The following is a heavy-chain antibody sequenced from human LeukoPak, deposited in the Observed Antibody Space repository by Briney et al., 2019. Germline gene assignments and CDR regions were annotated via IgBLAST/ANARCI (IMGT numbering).Heavy chain of an antibody. CDR3: ASDYGSGSTGLGIIDY. CDR1: GYTFTGYY. J-gene: IGHJ4*02. V-gene: IGHV1-2*02. D-gene: IGHD3-10*01. Sequence: ASVKVSCKASGYTFTGYYMHWVRQAPGQGLEWMGWINPNSGGTNYAQKFQGRVTMTRDTSISTAYMELSSLRSEDTAVYYCASDYGSGSTGLGIIDYWGQGTLVTVSS. CDR2: INPNSGGT.